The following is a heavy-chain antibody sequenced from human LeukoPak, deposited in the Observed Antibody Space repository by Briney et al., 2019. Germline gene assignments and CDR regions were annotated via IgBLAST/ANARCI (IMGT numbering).Heavy chain of an antibody. CDR2: ISYDGSNK. CDR3: AREGGGSSWSSYYSDY. Sequence: GGSLRLSCAASGFTFSSYAMHWVRQAPGKGLEWVAVISYDGSNKYYADSVKGRFTISRDNSKNTLYLQMNSLRAEDTAVYYCAREGGGSSWSSYYSDYWGQGTLVTVSS. J-gene: IGHJ4*02. CDR1: GFTFSSYA. D-gene: IGHD6-13*01. V-gene: IGHV3-30*04.